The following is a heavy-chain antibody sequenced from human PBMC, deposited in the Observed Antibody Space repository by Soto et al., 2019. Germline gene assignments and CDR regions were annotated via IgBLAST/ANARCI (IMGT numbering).Heavy chain of an antibody. J-gene: IGHJ6*02. CDR2: IWYDGSNI. Sequence: GGSLRLSCAASGFTFSSYGMHWVRQAPGKGLEWVAVIWYDGSNIPYADSVKGRFTTSSDNAKNSLYLQMNSLRPEDTALYYCARDPPYYDFWSGYSRPYYYYGMDVWGQGTTVTVSS. V-gene: IGHV3-33*01. D-gene: IGHD3-3*01. CDR1: GFTFSSYG. CDR3: ARDPPYYDFWSGYSRPYYYYGMDV.